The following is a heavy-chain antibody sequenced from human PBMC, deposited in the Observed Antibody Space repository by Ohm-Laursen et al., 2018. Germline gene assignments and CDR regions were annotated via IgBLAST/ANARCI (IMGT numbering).Heavy chain of an antibody. D-gene: IGHD3/OR15-3a*01. CDR1: GFTFTAYP. CDR3: ARDGLPGAFDI. J-gene: IGHJ3*02. CDR2: ITNSGDFI. V-gene: IGHV3-11*04. Sequence: SLRLSCAASGFTFTAYPMTWVRQAPGKGPEWIAYITNSGDFIQYADSVKGRFTISRDNSKNTLYLQMNSLRAEDTAVYYCARDGLPGAFDIWGQGTTVTVSS.